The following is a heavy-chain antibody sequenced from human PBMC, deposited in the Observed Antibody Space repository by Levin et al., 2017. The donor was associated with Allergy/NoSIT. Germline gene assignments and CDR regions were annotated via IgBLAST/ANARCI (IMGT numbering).Heavy chain of an antibody. CDR1: GSTFSGYA. D-gene: IGHD1-26*01. CDR3: AKDEYAWGGSYDWFDP. CDR2: VSASGYST. Sequence: GESLKISCAASGSTFSGYAMSWVRQAPGKGLEWVSSVSASGYSTYYADSVKGRFTISRESSKDTVHLQMNTLRADDTAVYHCAKDEYAWGGSYDWFDPWGQGTLVTVSS. J-gene: IGHJ5*02. V-gene: IGHV3-23*01.